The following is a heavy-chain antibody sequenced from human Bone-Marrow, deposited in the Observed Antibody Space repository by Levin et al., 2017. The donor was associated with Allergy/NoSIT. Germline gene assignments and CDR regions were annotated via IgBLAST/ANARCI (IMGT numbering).Heavy chain of an antibody. Sequence: GASVKVSCKASGYTFTSYPMNWVRQAPGQGLEWMGWINTNTGNPAYAQGFTGRFVFSFDTSVSTAYLQISSLKAEDTAVYFCATGFTGYCSGGSCSFDYWGQGTLVTVSS. D-gene: IGHD2-15*01. CDR2: INTNTGNP. CDR3: ATGFTGYCSGGSCSFDY. J-gene: IGHJ4*02. CDR1: GYTFTSYP. V-gene: IGHV7-4-1*02.